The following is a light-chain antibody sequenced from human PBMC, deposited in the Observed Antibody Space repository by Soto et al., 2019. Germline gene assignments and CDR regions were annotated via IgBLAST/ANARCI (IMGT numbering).Light chain of an antibody. V-gene: IGKV1-5*01. J-gene: IGKJ4*01. CDR2: DAS. CDR3: LHHNSYPHT. Sequence: DIQMTQSPSTLSASLRDRVTVTCRASQSIGTWLAWYQQKPGKAPKLLIYDASTLESGVPSRFSGTESGTEFTLTISSLQPEDFATYYCLHHNSYPHTFGGGTKVDFK. CDR1: QSIGTW.